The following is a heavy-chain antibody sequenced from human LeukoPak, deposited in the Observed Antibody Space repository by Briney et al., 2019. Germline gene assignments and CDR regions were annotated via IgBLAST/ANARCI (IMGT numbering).Heavy chain of an antibody. V-gene: IGHV3-30*03. D-gene: IGHD2-2*01. CDR3: ASYCSSTSCSDGMDV. J-gene: IGHJ6*02. CDR2: ISYDGSNK. CDR1: GFTFSSYG. Sequence: GRSLRLSCAASGFTFSSYGMHWVRQAPGKGLEWVAVISYDGSNKYYADSVKGRFTISRDNSKNTLYLQMNSLRAEDTAVYYCASYCSSTSCSDGMDVWGQGTTVTVSS.